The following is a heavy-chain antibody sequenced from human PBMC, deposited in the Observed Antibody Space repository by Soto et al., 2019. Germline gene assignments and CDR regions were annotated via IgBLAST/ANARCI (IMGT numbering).Heavy chain of an antibody. D-gene: IGHD3-10*01. CDR2: IIPIFGTA. J-gene: IGHJ6*02. V-gene: IGHV1-69*12. Sequence: QVQLVQSGAEVKKPGSSVKVSCKASGGTFSSYAISWVRQAPGQGLEWMGGIIPIFGTANYAQKFQGRVTITADESXSKXYMELSSLRSEDTAVYYCARDGSGSYPYYYYGMDVWGQGTTVTVSS. CDR1: GGTFSSYA. CDR3: ARDGSGSYPYYYYGMDV.